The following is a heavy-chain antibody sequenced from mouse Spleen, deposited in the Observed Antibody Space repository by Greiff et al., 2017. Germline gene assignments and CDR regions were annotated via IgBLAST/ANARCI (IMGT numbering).Heavy chain of an antibody. V-gene: IGHV2-2*01. Sequence: QVQLQQSGPGLVQPSQSLSITCTVSGFSLTSYGVHWVRQSPGKGLEWLGVIWSGGSTDYNAAFISRLSISKDNSKSQVFFKMNSLQADDTAIYYRASSGYGDYFDYWGQGTTLTVSS. CDR1: GFSLTSYG. D-gene: IGHD1-1*02. J-gene: IGHJ2*01. CDR3: ASSGYGDYFDY. CDR2: IWSGGST.